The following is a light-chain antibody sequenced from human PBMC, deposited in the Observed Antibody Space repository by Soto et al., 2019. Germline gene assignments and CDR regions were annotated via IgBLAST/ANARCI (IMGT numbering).Light chain of an antibody. CDR1: EDVGSN. V-gene: IGKV3-15*01. CDR2: GAS. CDR3: QQYNQWPSWT. J-gene: IGKJ1*01. Sequence: EIVMTQSPDTLSVSPGERVTLSCRASEDVGSNLAWYQQKVGQFPRLVIYGASSRATGMPARFSASGSGTEFTLTISRLQSEDFGVYYCQQYNQWPSWTFGQGTRVDI.